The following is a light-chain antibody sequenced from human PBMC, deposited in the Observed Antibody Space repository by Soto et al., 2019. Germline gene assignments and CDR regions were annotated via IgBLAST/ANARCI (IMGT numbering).Light chain of an antibody. CDR2: GAS. V-gene: IGKV3-20*01. Sequence: EIVLTQSPGTLSLSPGEGATLSCRASQTISNTYLAWYQQKPGQAPRLLIYGASSRATGIPDRFSGSGSGTDFTHTISGLEPEDFAVYYCQSYGRTVFTFGPGTKVDI. CDR1: QTISNTY. CDR3: QSYGRTVFT. J-gene: IGKJ3*01.